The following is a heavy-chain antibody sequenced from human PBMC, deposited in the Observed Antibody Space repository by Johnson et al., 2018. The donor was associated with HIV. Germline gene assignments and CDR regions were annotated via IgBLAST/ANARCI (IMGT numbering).Heavy chain of an antibody. V-gene: IGHV3-20*04. Sequence: VHLVESGGGVVRPGGSLRLSCAASGFTFDDYAMTWVRQAPGKGLEWVSAINWNGGSTGYADSVKGRFTISRDNAKNSLYVQMNSLRAEDTALYYCARGGAYCGGDCYHAFDIWGQGTMVTVSS. CDR2: INWNGGST. CDR1: GFTFDDYA. J-gene: IGHJ3*02. D-gene: IGHD2-21*02. CDR3: ARGGAYCGGDCYHAFDI.